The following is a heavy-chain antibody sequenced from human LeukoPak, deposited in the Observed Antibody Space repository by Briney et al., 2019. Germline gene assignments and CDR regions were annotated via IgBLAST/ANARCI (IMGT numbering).Heavy chain of an antibody. J-gene: IGHJ4*02. CDR3: ARGGADYYDSSGYLSSLDY. D-gene: IGHD3-22*01. CDR1: GYTFTSYY. V-gene: IGHV1-46*01. CDR2: INPSGGST. Sequence: ASVKVSRKASGYTFTSYYMHWVRQAPGQGLEWMGIINPSGGSTSYAQKFQGRVTMTRDTSTSTVYMELSSLRSEDTAVYYCARGGADYYDSSGYLSSLDYWGQGTLVTVSS.